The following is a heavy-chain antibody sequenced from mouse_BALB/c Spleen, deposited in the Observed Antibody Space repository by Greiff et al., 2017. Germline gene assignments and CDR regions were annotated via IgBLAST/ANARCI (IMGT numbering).Heavy chain of an antibody. J-gene: IGHJ4*01. CDR3: AREDYDYDRLYYYAMDY. V-gene: IGHV5-6-5*01. CDR1: GFTFSSYA. CDR2: ISSGGST. Sequence: EVKVVESGGGLVKPGGSLKLSCAASGFTFSSYAMSWVRQTPEKRLEWVASISSGGSTYYPDSVKGRFTISRDNARNILYLQMSSLRSEDTAMYYCAREDYDYDRLYYYAMDYWGQGTSVTVAS. D-gene: IGHD2-4*01.